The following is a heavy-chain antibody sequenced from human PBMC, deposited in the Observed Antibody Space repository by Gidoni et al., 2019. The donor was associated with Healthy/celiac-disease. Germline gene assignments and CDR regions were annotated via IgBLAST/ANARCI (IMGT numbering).Heavy chain of an antibody. D-gene: IGHD4-17*01. V-gene: IGHV4-38-2*02. CDR2: IYHSGST. Sequence: QVQLQESGPGLVKPSETLSPTCTVPGYSISSGYYWGWIRQPPGKGLEWSGGIYHSGSTYYNPSLKSRVTISVDTSKNQFSLKLSSVTAADTAVYYCARASYDYGDHDPWTWGQGTLVTVSS. CDR3: ARASYDYGDHDPWT. J-gene: IGHJ5*02. CDR1: GYSISSGYY.